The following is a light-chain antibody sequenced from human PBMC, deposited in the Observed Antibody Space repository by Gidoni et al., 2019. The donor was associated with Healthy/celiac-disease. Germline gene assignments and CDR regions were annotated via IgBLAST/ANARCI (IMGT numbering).Light chain of an antibody. CDR3: QQYGSSPPEVT. V-gene: IGKV3-20*01. CDR2: GSS. CDR1: QSVSSSY. J-gene: IGKJ3*01. Sequence: EIVLTQSPGTLSLSPGERATLSCRASQSVSSSYLAWYQQKPGQAPRLLLYGSSSRATGIPDRFSGSGSGTDFTLTISRLEPEDFAVYYCQQYGSSPPEVTFGPGTKVDIK.